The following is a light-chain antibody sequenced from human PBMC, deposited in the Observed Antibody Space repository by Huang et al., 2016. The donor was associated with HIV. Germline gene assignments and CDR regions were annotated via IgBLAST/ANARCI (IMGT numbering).Light chain of an antibody. Sequence: EIVLTQSPDFQSVTPKEKVTSTCRASQSIGNSLHWYQQKPGQSPSLLIKYASQSISGVPSRFSGSGFGTDFTLTINSLESEDAATYYCHQSRSFPYTFGQGTRLEIK. V-gene: IGKV6-21*02. J-gene: IGKJ2*01. CDR1: QSIGNS. CDR2: YAS. CDR3: HQSRSFPYT.